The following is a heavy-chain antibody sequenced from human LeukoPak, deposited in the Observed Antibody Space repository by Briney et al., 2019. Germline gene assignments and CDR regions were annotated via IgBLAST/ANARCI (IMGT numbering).Heavy chain of an antibody. CDR2: ISSSSSTI. CDR1: GFTFSSYS. V-gene: IGHV3-48*01. Sequence: GGSLRLSCAASGFTFSSYSMNWVRQAPGKGLEWVSYISSSSSTIYYADSVKGRFTISRDNSKNTLYLQMNSLRAEDTAVYYCARDLKYQLLYIDYYYYYGMDVWGQGTTVTVSS. CDR3: ARDLKYQLLYIDYYYYYGMDV. J-gene: IGHJ6*02. D-gene: IGHD2-2*02.